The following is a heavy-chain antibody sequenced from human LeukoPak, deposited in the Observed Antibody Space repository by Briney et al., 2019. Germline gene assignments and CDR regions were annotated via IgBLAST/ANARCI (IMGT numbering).Heavy chain of an antibody. CDR2: VNPHSGGT. Sequence: GASVKVSCKASGYTFTGYYIHWVRQAPGQGLQWMGWVNPHSGGTNYAQMFHGRVTMTRDTSITTAYMELSRLRSDDTAMYYCARTDNKYDSRLLFNWGQGTQVTVSS. V-gene: IGHV1-2*02. D-gene: IGHD3-22*01. CDR3: ARTDNKYDSRLLFN. J-gene: IGHJ1*01. CDR1: GYTFTGYY.